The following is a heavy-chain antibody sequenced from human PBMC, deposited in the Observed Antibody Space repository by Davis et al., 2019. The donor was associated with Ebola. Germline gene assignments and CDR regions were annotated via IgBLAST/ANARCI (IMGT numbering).Heavy chain of an antibody. Sequence: GESLKISCAGSGFTFSTYAMTWVRQAPGKGLEWVSRISGSGGDPHYADSVKGRFTISRDNAKNTLYLQMNSLRAEDTAVYYCASQISVGSWGQGSLVTVSS. D-gene: IGHD1-1*01. CDR3: ASQISVGS. CDR1: GFTFSTYA. J-gene: IGHJ4*02. CDR2: ISGSGGDP. V-gene: IGHV3-23*01.